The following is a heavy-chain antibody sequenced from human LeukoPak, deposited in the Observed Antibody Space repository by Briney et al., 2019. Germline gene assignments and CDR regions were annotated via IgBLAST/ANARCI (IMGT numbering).Heavy chain of an antibody. CDR3: AKATPGNYGDYGDAFDI. D-gene: IGHD4-17*01. Sequence: GGSLRLSCAASGFSFSNYGMNWVRQAPGKGLEWVSGITGSGGTTYYADSVKGRFTISRDNSKNTLYLQVNSPRAEDTAAYYCAKATPGNYGDYGDAFDIWGQGTMVTVSS. J-gene: IGHJ3*02. CDR2: ITGSGGTT. V-gene: IGHV3-23*01. CDR1: GFSFSNYG.